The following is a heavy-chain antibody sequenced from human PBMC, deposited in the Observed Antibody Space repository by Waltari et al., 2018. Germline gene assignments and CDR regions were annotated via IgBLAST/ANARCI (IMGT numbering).Heavy chain of an antibody. J-gene: IGHJ6*03. V-gene: IGHV1-69*13. CDR2: IIPIFGTA. D-gene: IGHD3-3*01. CDR1: GGTFSSYA. Sequence: QVQLVQSGAEVKKPGSSVKVSCKASGGTFSSYAISWVRQAHGQGLEWMGRIIPIFGTANYAQKFQGRVTITADKSTSTAYMELSSLRSEDTAVYYCARDLEITIFGVGGPVGYMDVWGKGTTVTISS. CDR3: ARDLEITIFGVGGPVGYMDV.